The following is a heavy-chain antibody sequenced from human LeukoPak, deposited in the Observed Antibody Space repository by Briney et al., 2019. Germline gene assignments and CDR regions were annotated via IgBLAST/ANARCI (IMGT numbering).Heavy chain of an antibody. CDR2: INPSSGST. V-gene: IGHV1-46*01. J-gene: IGHJ4*02. Sequence: GASVKVSCKASGYSFTNYYMHWVRQAPGQGLEWMGMINPSSGSTTYAQKFQGRVTMTRDMSTSTVYMELSSLTSEDTAVYYCARTRGYYFDYWGQGTLVTVSS. CDR3: ARTRGYYFDY. CDR1: GYSFTNYY.